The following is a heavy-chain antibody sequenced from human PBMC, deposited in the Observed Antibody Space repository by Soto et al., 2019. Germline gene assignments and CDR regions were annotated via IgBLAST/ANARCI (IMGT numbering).Heavy chain of an antibody. V-gene: IGHV5-51*01. CDR1: GYTFTIYW. J-gene: IGHJ6*02. CDR3: ARAGYCSGGSCYSDYYYGLDL. CDR2: IYPGDSDT. Sequence: PGESLKISCNCSGYTFTIYWIGWVPQTPGKGLDWMGIIYPGDSDTRYSPSFQGQATISVDKSISTAYLQWSSLKASDTAMYFCARAGYCSGGSCYSDYYYGLDLWGQGTTVTASS. D-gene: IGHD2-15*01.